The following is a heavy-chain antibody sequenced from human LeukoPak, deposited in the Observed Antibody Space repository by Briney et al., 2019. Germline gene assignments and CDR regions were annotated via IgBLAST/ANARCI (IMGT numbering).Heavy chain of an antibody. D-gene: IGHD1-26*01. Sequence: GGSLRLSCAASGFTFSRHWMTWVRQAPGKGLEWVANIKQDGSEKYYVDSVKGRFTISRDNAKNSLYLQMNSLRAEDTAVYYCARRRDSGSLQHFDYWGQGTLVTVSS. J-gene: IGHJ4*02. CDR1: GFTFSRHW. CDR3: ARRRDSGSLQHFDY. V-gene: IGHV3-7*03. CDR2: IKQDGSEK.